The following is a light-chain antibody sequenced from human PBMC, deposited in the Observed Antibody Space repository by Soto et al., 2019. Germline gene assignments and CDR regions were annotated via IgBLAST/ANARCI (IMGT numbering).Light chain of an antibody. CDR3: MQGLQVTFT. CDR2: LGS. V-gene: IGKV2-28*01. J-gene: IGKJ3*01. Sequence: DIVMTQSPLSLPVTPGEPSSISCRSSQSLLHDNGYNYLEWYLQKPGQSPQLRIALGSTRASGVTVRFSASGSGTDFTLKISTVEAEVVGVDYCMQGLQVTFTFGPGTKVDLK. CDR1: QSLLHDNGYNY.